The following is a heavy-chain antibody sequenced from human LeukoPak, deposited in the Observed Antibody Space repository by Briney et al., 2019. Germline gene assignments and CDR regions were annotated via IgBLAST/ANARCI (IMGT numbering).Heavy chain of an antibody. V-gene: IGHV4-59*01. Sequence: SETLSLTCTVSGVSLTSYFWTWFRQPPGKGLEWIGYIYHSGTTNNTTPLKSRVTLSQDTSQRHFSPQLTPLSAADTGVYYCARKAPYSPYYAQDWGQGTMVTVSS. J-gene: IGHJ1*01. CDR1: GVSLTSYF. CDR2: IYHSGTT. D-gene: IGHD2/OR15-2a*01. CDR3: ARKAPYSPYYAQD.